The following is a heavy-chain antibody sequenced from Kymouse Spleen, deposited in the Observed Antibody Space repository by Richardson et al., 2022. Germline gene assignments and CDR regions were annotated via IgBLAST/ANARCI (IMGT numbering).Heavy chain of an antibody. CDR2: IKQDGSEK. J-gene: IGHJ3*02. D-gene: IGHD1-7*01. CDR1: GFTFSSYW. V-gene: IGHV3-7*01. CDR3: ARDQAGTTYRAFDI. Sequence: EVQLVESGGGLVQPGGSLRLSCAASGFTFSSYWMSWVRQAPGKGLEWVANIKQDGSEKYYVDSVKGRFTISRDNAKNSLYLQMNSLRAEDTAVYYCARDQAGTTYRAFDIWGQGTMVTVSS.